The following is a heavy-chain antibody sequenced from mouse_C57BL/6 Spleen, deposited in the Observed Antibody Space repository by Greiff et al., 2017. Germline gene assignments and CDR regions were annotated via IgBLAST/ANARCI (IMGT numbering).Heavy chain of an antibody. CDR2: INPNNGGT. Sequence: EVQLQQSGPELVKPGASVKISCKASGYTFTDYYMNWVKQSHGKSLEWIGDINPNNGGTRYNQKFKGKATLTVDKSSSTAYMELRSLTSEDSAVYYCARGGDDGYLYYYAMDYWGQGTSVTVSS. V-gene: IGHV1-26*01. CDR3: ARGGDDGYLYYYAMDY. D-gene: IGHD2-3*01. CDR1: GYTFTDYY. J-gene: IGHJ4*01.